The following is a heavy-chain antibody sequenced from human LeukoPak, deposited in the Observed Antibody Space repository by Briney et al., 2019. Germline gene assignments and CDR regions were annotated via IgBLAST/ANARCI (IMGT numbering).Heavy chain of an antibody. V-gene: IGHV3-66*02. CDR3: ARFIAAISGDY. J-gene: IGHJ4*02. CDR2: IYSDGST. D-gene: IGHD6-13*01. CDR1: GFIVSGDF. Sequence: GGSLRLSCAASGFIVSGDFMSWVRQAPGKGLEWVSVIYSDGSTYYADSVKGRFTISRDNSKNTLYLQMNSLRAEDTAVYYCARFIAAISGDYWGQGTLVTVSS.